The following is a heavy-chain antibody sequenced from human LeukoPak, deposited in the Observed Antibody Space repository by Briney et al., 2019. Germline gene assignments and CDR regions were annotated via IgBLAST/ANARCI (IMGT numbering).Heavy chain of an antibody. V-gene: IGHV4-34*01. CDR1: GVSFSGYY. Sequence: ASETLSLTCAVYGVSFSGYYWNWIRQPPGKGLEWIGEINDSGSTNYNPSLKSRLTMSVDTSKNQFSPRLSSVTAADTAVYYCARGSRFWLGNFFRQPLFFDYWGQGNLATVSS. CDR2: INDSGST. J-gene: IGHJ4*02. D-gene: IGHD6-19*01. CDR3: ARGSRFWLGNFFRQPLFFDY.